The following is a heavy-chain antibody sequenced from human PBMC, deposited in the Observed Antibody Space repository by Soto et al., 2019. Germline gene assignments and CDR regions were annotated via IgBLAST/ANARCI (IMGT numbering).Heavy chain of an antibody. V-gene: IGHV1-69*06. CDR2: IIPIFGTA. CDR1: GGTFSTYS. D-gene: IGHD5-18*01. CDR3: ASSNGNNYGVVTNYYFDY. Sequence: QVQLVQSGAEVKKPGSSVKVSCTTSGGTFSTYSIVWVRQAPGEGLEWMGGIIPIFGTANYAQKFQDRVTITAEKSTNTVFMGLSSLKSEDTAMYYCASSNGNNYGVVTNYYFDYWGQGTLVTVSS. J-gene: IGHJ4*02.